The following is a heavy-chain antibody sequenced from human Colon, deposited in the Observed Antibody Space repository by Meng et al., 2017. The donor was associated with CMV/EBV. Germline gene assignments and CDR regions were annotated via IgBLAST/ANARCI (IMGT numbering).Heavy chain of an antibody. D-gene: IGHD1/OR15-1a*01. CDR1: GFIFNSYG. CDR3: AKDIRTISGFDI. V-gene: IGHV3-23*01. Sequence: AASGFIFNSYGMSWVRQAPGKGLQWVSGISGNGGSTFYTDAVKGRFTISRDNSQNTVYLQMNSLRAEDTAVYYCAKDIRTISGFDIWGQGTMVTVSS. CDR2: ISGNGGST. J-gene: IGHJ3*02.